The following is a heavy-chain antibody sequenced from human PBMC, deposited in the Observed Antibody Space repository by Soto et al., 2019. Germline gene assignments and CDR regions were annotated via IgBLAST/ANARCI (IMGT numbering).Heavy chain of an antibody. J-gene: IGHJ4*02. D-gene: IGHD6-19*01. CDR2: VNNSGNT. Sequence: QVQLQESGPGLVKPSETLSLTCTVCGGSMTGYFWSWIRQPAGKASEWIGHVNNSGNTDYNPSLASRITMAVDTSKRQFALTVKSVTAADTAVYYGARTHWVSGTEYWGQGILVTVSS. CDR3: ARTHWVSGTEY. CDR1: GGSMTGYF. V-gene: IGHV4-4*07.